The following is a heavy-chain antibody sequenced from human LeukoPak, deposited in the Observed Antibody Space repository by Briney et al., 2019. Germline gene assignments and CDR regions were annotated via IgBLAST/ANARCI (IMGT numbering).Heavy chain of an antibody. Sequence: GGSLRLSCAASGFTFSSYSMNWVRQAPGKGLEWVSSISSSSSCIYYADSVKGRFTISRDNAKNSLYLQMNSLRAEDTAVYYCASSGYFDWLYHLGFHRDYWGQGALVTVSS. CDR3: ASSGYFDWLYHLGFHRDY. J-gene: IGHJ4*02. CDR1: GFTFSSYS. D-gene: IGHD3-9*01. CDR2: ISSSSSCI. V-gene: IGHV3-21*01.